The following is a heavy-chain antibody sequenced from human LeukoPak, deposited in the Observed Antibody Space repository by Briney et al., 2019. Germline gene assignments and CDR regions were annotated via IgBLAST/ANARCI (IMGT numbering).Heavy chain of an antibody. J-gene: IGHJ5*02. CDR1: GGTFSSYA. D-gene: IGHD3-16*02. CDR2: IIPIFGTA. CDR3: APAYVWGSYRWSP. V-gene: IGHV1-69*05. Sequence: SVKVSCKASGGTFSSYAISWARQAPGQGLEWMGRIIPIFGTANYAQKFQGRVTITTDESTSTAYMELSSLRSEDTAVYYCAPAYVWGSYRWSPWGQGTLVTVSS.